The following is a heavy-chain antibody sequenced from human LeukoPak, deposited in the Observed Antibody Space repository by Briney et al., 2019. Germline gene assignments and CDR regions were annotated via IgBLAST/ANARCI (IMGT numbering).Heavy chain of an antibody. CDR3: ARVGTGYCSSTSCYEFDY. V-gene: IGHV1-18*04. CDR2: ISAYNGNT. CDR1: GYTFTSYG. D-gene: IGHD2-2*01. J-gene: IGHJ4*02. Sequence: GASVKVSCKASGYTFTSYGISWVRQAPGQGLEWMGWISAYNGNTNYAQKLQGRVTMTTDTSTSTAYMELWSLRSDDTAVYYCARVGTGYCSSTSCYEFDYWGQGTLVTVSS.